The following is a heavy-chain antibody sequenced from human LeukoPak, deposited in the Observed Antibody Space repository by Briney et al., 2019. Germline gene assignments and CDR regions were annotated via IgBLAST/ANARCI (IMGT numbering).Heavy chain of an antibody. J-gene: IGHJ4*02. V-gene: IGHV4-59*12. D-gene: IGHD2-15*01. CDR2: ISDSGST. CDR3: ARDAGGGPFFDY. CDR1: GVSISTFY. Sequence: PSETLSLTCTVSGVSISTFYWSWIRQPPGEGLEWIGYISDSGSTNYNPSLQSRITISVDTSKNQFSLKLSSVTAADTAVYYCARDAGGGPFFDYWGQGTLVTVSS.